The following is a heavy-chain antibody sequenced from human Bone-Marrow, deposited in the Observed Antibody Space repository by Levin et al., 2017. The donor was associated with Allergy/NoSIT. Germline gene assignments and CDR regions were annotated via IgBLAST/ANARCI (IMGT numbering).Heavy chain of an antibody. CDR2: ISYDGSNK. D-gene: IGHD2-2*01. Sequence: LSLTCAASGFTFSSSAMHWVRQAPGKGLEWVAVISYDGSNKYYADSVKGRFTISRDNSKNTLYLQMNSLRAEDTAVYYCARGGRYCSSTSCYPFDIWGQGTMVTVSS. V-gene: IGHV3-30-3*01. CDR1: GFTFSSSA. J-gene: IGHJ3*02. CDR3: ARGGRYCSSTSCYPFDI.